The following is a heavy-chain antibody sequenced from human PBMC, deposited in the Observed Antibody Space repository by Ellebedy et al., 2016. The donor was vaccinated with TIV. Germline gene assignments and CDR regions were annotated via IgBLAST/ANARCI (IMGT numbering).Heavy chain of an antibody. CDR1: GFSFSSYG. CDR2: ISNNRGST. Sequence: GESLKISCAASGFSFSSYGMSWVRQAPGKGLGWVSAISNNRGSTDYADSVKGRFTITRDNSKNTLYLQMNSLRAEDTAVYYCASYFESSGYGYWGQGTLVTVSS. V-gene: IGHV3-23*01. D-gene: IGHD3-22*01. CDR3: ASYFESSGYGY. J-gene: IGHJ4*02.